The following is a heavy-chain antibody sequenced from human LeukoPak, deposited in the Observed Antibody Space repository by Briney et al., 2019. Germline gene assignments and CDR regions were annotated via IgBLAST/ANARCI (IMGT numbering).Heavy chain of an antibody. D-gene: IGHD2-21*01. CDR2: IYSDGRT. J-gene: IGHJ4*02. V-gene: IGHV3-53*01. CDR1: GFPVSSNY. CDR3: ARAPGGTQASCGYFDY. Sequence: PGGSLRLLCAASGFPVSSNYMSWVRQAPGKGLEWVSVIYSDGRTYYADSVKGRFTISRDNSKNTLYLQMNSLRAEDTAVYYCARAPGGTQASCGYFDYWGQGTLVTVSS.